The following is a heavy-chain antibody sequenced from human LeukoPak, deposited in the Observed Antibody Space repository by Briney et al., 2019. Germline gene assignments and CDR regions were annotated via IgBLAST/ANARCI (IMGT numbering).Heavy chain of an antibody. V-gene: IGHV3-7*01. Sequence: PGGSLRLSCAVSGFTFSSYWMSWVRQAPGKGLEWVANIKEDGSEKYYVDSVKGRFTISRDNSKNTLYLQMNSLRAEDTAVYYCARELSSWSIDYWGQGTLVTVSS. CDR3: ARELSSWSIDY. CDR2: IKEDGSEK. D-gene: IGHD6-13*01. CDR1: GFTFSSYW. J-gene: IGHJ4*02.